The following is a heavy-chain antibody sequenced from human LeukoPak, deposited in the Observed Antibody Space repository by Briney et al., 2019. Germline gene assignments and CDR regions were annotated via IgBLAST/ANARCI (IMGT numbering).Heavy chain of an antibody. CDR1: GYSFTSYW. CDR3: ARYRQGGYYDSSGYP. Sequence: GESLKISCKGSGYSFTSYWIGWVRQMPGKGLEWMGIIYPGDSDTRYSPSFQGQVTISADKSISTAYLQWSSLKASDTAMYYCARYRQGGYYDSSGYPWGQGTLVTVSS. V-gene: IGHV5-51*01. D-gene: IGHD3-22*01. J-gene: IGHJ5*02. CDR2: IYPGDSDT.